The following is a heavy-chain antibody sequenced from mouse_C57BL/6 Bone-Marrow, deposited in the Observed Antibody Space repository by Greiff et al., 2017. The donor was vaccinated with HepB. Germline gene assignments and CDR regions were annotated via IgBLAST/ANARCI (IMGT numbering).Heavy chain of an antibody. V-gene: IGHV1-9*01. D-gene: IGHD2-4*01. J-gene: IGHJ4*01. CDR1: GYTFTGYW. CDR3: AVYYDYERDLAMCY. Sequence: QVQLQQSGAELMKPGASVKLSCKATGYTFTGYWIEWVKQRPGHGLEWIGEILPGSGSTNYNEKFKGKATFTADKSSNTAYMQLSSLTTEDSAIYYCAVYYDYERDLAMCYWGQGTSVTVSS. CDR2: ILPGSGST.